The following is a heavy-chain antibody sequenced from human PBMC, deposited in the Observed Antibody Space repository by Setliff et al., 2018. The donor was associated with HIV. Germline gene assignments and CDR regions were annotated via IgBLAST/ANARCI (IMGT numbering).Heavy chain of an antibody. CDR2: IFYTGST. CDR1: GGFISSRSYF. J-gene: IGHJ4*02. Sequence: SETLSLTCTVSGGFISSRSYFWGWIRQPPGKGLEWIGNIFYTGSTYYKPSLKSRVSMSVDTSKNQFSLRLFSVTAADTAVYYCASRRGGGFLAWPDPYFDYWGQGTLVTVSS. V-gene: IGHV4-39*01. CDR3: ASRRGGGFLAWPDPYFDY. D-gene: IGHD3-3*01.